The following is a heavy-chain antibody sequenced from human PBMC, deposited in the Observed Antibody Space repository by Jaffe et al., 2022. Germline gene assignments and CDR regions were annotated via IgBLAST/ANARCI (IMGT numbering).Heavy chain of an antibody. CDR1: GGSISSYY. J-gene: IGHJ2*01. Sequence: QVQLQESGPGLVKPSETLSLTCTVSGGSISSYYWSWIRQPPGKGLEWIGYIYYSGSTNYNPSLKSRVTISVDTSKNQFSLKLSSVTAADTAVYYCARDLSSGYYYDSSPGWYFDLWGRGTLVTVSS. CDR2: IYYSGST. V-gene: IGHV4-59*01. D-gene: IGHD3-22*01. CDR3: ARDLSSGYYYDSSPGWYFDL.